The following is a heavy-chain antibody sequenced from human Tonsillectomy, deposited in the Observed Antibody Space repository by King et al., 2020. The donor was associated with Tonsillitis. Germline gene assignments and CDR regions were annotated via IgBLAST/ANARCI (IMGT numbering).Heavy chain of an antibody. J-gene: IGHJ4*02. CDR3: ARLTTVTTVDY. CDR2: IGGSGTTI. CDR1: GLTFSSYS. V-gene: IGHV3-48*04. D-gene: IGHD4-17*01. Sequence: VQLVESGGGLVQPGGSLRLSCVASGLTFSSYSMNWVRQAPGKGLEWVLYIGGSGTTIYYADSVKGRFTISRDNAKNSLYLQMNSLRVEDTAVYYCARLTTVTTVDYWGQGTLVTVSS.